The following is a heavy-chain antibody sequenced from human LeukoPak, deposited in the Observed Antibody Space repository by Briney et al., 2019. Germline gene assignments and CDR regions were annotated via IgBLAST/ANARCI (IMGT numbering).Heavy chain of an antibody. CDR3: AKGYYYDSSGYYPLSYIDY. V-gene: IGHV3-74*01. D-gene: IGHD3-22*01. Sequence: GGSLRLSCAGSGFTLSSYWMHWVRHGPGKGLVWVSRIYSEGSRTTYADSVRGRFTISGDNAKNTLYLQMNSLRAEDTAVYYCAKGYYYDSSGYYPLSYIDYWGQGTLVTVSS. CDR1: GFTLSSYW. J-gene: IGHJ4*02. CDR2: IYSEGSRT.